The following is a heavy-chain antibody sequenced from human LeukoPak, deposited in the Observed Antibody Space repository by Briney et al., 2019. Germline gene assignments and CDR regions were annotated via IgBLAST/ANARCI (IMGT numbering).Heavy chain of an antibody. CDR3: ARQSGYYSVDAFDI. V-gene: IGHV4-39*01. J-gene: IGHJ3*02. Sequence: SETLSLTCTVSGGSISSSSYCWGWIRQPPGKGLEWIGSIYYSGSTYYNPSLKSRVTISVDTSKNQFSLKLSSVTAADTAVYYCARQSGYYSVDAFDIWGQGTMVTVSS. D-gene: IGHD3-22*01. CDR2: IYYSGST. CDR1: GGSISSSSYC.